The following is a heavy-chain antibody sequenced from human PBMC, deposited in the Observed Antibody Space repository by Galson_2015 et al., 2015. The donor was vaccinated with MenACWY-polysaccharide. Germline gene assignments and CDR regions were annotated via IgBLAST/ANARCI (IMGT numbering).Heavy chain of an antibody. Sequence: SLRLSCAASGFTFSSYWMHWVRQAPGKGLVWVSRINSDGSSTSYADSVKGRFSISRDNAKNSLYLQMNSLRAEDTAVYYCASSDSGSYHQSDYWGQGTLVTVSS. CDR3: ASSDSGSYHQSDY. CDR2: INSDGSST. D-gene: IGHD1-26*01. J-gene: IGHJ4*02. V-gene: IGHV3-74*01. CDR1: GFTFSSYW.